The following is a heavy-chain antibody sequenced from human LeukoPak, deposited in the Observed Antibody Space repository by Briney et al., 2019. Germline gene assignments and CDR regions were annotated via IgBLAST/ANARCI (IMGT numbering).Heavy chain of an antibody. J-gene: IGHJ4*02. D-gene: IGHD3-22*01. Sequence: SETLSLTCTVSGGSISSYYWSWIRQPPGKGLEWIGYIYYSGSTNYNPSLKSRVTISVDTSKNQFSLKLSSVTAADTAVYYCARDSSYYDSSGYYYGNWGQGTLVTVSS. CDR1: GGSISSYY. V-gene: IGHV4-59*01. CDR2: IYYSGST. CDR3: ARDSSYYDSSGYYYGN.